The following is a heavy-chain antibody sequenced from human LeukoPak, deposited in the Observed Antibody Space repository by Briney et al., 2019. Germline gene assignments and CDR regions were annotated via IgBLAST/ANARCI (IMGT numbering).Heavy chain of an antibody. Sequence: SETLSLTSAVYGGSFSGYYWSWIRQPPGKGLEWIGEINHSGSTNYNPSLKSRVTISVDTSKNQFSLKLSSVTAADTAVYYCARGRGYSGYEYDYWGQGTLVTVSS. CDR3: ARGRGYSGYEYDY. D-gene: IGHD5-12*01. V-gene: IGHV4-34*01. CDR1: GGSFSGYY. J-gene: IGHJ4*02. CDR2: INHSGST.